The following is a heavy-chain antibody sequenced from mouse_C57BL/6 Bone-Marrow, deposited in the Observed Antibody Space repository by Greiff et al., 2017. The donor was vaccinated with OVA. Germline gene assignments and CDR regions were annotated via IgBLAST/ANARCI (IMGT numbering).Heavy chain of an antibody. Sequence: QVQLKQPGAELVMPGASVKLSCKASGYTFTSYWMHWVKQRPGQGLEWIGAIDPSDSYTNYNQKFKGKSTLTVDKSSSTAYMQLSSLESEDSSVEYCARRYGCKGTWFAYWGKATLVTVSA. CDR1: GYTFTSYW. CDR3: ARRYGCKGTWFAY. V-gene: IGHV1-69*01. J-gene: IGHJ3*01. D-gene: IGHD1-1*01. CDR2: IDPSDSYT.